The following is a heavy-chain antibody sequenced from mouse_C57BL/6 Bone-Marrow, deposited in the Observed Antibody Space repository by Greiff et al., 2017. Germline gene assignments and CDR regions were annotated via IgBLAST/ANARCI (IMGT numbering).Heavy chain of an antibody. D-gene: IGHD2-4*01. J-gene: IGHJ1*03. CDR1: GYTFTSYW. V-gene: IGHV1-5*01. CDR2: IYPGNSDT. Sequence: VQLQQSGTVLARPGASVKMSCKTSGYTFTSYWMHWVKQRPGQGLEWIGAIYPGNSDTSYNQKFKGKAKLTAVTSASTAYMELSSLTNDDSAVYYCTTLYYDYNWYFDVWGTGTTVTVSS. CDR3: TTLYYDYNWYFDV.